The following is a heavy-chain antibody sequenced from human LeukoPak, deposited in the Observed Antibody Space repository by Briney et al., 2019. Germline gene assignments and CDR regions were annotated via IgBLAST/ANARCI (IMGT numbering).Heavy chain of an antibody. D-gene: IGHD5-18*01. V-gene: IGHV3-23*01. Sequence: GGSLRLSCAASGFIFSNYAMGWGRQAPGKGLEWVSSITGSGGNTYYADSVKGRFTFSRDNSKNTLHLQMNSLRDEDTAVYYCARGLGGYGFGYWGQGTLVTVSS. J-gene: IGHJ4*02. CDR3: ARGLGGYGFGY. CDR2: ITGSGGNT. CDR1: GFIFSNYA.